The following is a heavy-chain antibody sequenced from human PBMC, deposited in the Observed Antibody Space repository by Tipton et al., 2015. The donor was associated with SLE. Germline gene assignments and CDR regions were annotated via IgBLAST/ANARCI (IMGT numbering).Heavy chain of an antibody. D-gene: IGHD3-10*01. J-gene: IGHJ4*02. V-gene: IGHV3-64*04. CDR1: GFTFSSYA. Sequence: SLRLSCSASGFTFSSYAMHWVRQAPGKGLEYVSAISSNGGSTNYADSVKGRFTISRDNAKNSLYLQMNSLRAEDTAVYYCARPAAGSGCLDYWGPGTLVTVSS. CDR3: ARPAAGSGCLDY. CDR2: ISSNGGST.